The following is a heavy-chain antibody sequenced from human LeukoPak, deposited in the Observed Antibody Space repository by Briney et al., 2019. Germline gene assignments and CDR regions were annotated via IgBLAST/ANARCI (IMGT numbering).Heavy chain of an antibody. J-gene: IGHJ4*02. CDR2: IYNSGST. Sequence: PSGTLSLTCAVSGNSISNTYYWGWIRQPPGKELEWIGSIYNSGSTHYNPSLKSRVPISVDTSKNQFSLKLTSLTAADTALYYCARTSSANYSDYWGQGTLVTASP. CDR1: GNSISNTYY. CDR3: ARTSSANYSDY. D-gene: IGHD6-19*01. V-gene: IGHV4-38-2*01.